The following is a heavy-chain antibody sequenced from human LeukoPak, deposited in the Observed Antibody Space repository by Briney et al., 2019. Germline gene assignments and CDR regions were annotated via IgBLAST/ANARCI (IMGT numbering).Heavy chain of an antibody. D-gene: IGHD3-9*01. CDR1: GGSISRYF. Sequence: SETLSLTCTVSGGSISRYFWSWIRQPPGKGLEWLGFIYYSGSTNYNPSLKSRVTISVDMSKHQFSLRLSSVTAADTAVYYCAIFSPVTPGPDYWGPGNLVTVS. V-gene: IGHV4-59*01. J-gene: IGHJ4*02. CDR2: IYYSGST. CDR3: AIFSPVTPGPDY.